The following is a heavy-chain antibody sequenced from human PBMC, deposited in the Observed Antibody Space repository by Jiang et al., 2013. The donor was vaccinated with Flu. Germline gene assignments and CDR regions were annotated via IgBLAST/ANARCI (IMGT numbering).Heavy chain of an antibody. CDR1: FTIYW. D-gene: IGHD3-22*01. V-gene: IGHV5-51*01. CDR2: IYPGDSDT. CDR3: ARRRRHCDTNNCYDSAFDI. Sequence: FTIYWIGWVRQMPGKGLEWVGTIYPGDSDTRYSPSFPRPGHPSQSTSPSLPPNLQWSSLEASDTAFYYCARRRRHCDTNNCYDSAFDIWGQGTRVTVS. J-gene: IGHJ3*02.